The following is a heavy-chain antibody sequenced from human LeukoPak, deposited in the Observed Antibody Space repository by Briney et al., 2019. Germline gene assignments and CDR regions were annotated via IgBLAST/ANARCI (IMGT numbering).Heavy chain of an antibody. CDR1: GFTFSSYA. V-gene: IGHV1-24*01. J-gene: IGHJ5*02. Sequence: PGGSLRLFCAASGFTFSSYAMHWVRQAPGKGLEWMGGFDPEDGETIYAQKFQGRVTMTEDTSTDTAYMELSSLRSEDTAVYYCATDPPKAVDWFDPWGQGTLVTVSS. CDR2: FDPEDGET. CDR3: ATDPPKAVDWFDP.